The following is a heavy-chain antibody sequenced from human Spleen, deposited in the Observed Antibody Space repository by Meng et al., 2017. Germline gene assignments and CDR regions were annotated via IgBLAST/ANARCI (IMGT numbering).Heavy chain of an antibody. J-gene: IGHJ5*02. CDR2: IGHSGFT. CDR1: GGSLSTSGYY. CDR3: VRSSAWVRTGFDP. V-gene: IGHV4-39*01. Sequence: QPQLQESGPGRVKPSEALSLACSVSGGSLSTSGYYWGWIRQPPGKGLEWIGSIGHSGFTYYTPSLKSRVTVSIDTSRNQFSLWLTSVTAADTAVYYCVRSSAWVRTGFDPWGQGTLVTVSP. D-gene: IGHD6-19*01.